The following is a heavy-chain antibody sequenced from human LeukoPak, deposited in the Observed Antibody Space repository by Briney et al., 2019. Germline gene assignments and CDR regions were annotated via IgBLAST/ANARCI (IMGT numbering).Heavy chain of an antibody. D-gene: IGHD3-22*01. V-gene: IGHV3-43*01. J-gene: IGHJ4*02. CDR3: AKDHSDSSGYYYRSGVDY. CDR2: ISWDGGST. Sequence: GGSLRLSCAASGFTFDDHTMHWVRQAPGKGLEWVSLISWDGGSTYYADSVKGRFTISRDNSKNSLYLQMNSLRTEDTALYYCAKDHSDSSGYYYRSGVDYWGQGTLVTVSS. CDR1: GFTFDDHT.